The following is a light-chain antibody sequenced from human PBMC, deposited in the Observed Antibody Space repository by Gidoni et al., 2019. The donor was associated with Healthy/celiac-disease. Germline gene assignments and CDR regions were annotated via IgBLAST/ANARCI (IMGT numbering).Light chain of an antibody. Sequence: EIVLTQSPGTLSLSPGERATLSCRTSQTITNYLAWYQQKPSQAPRLLIYDASIRAPGIPARFSSSASGTDFTLTISSLEPEDFAVYYCLRRNSWPRTFGQXTKLEIK. CDR2: DAS. CDR1: QTITNY. V-gene: IGKV3-11*01. CDR3: LRRNSWPRT. J-gene: IGKJ2*01.